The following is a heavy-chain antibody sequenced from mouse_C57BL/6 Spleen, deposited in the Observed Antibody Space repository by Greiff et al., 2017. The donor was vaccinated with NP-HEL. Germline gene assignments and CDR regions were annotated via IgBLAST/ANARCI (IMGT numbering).Heavy chain of an antibody. CDR1: GYTFTNYW. J-gene: IGHJ4*01. CDR2: IYPGGGYT. Sequence: QVQLQQSGAELVRPGTSVKMSCTASGYTFTNYWIGWAKQRPGHGLEWIGDIYPGGGYTNYNEKFKGKATLTADKSSSTAYMQFSSLTSEDSAIYYCARSGNLYYAMDYWGQGTSVTVSS. V-gene: IGHV1-63*01. D-gene: IGHD2-1*01. CDR3: ARSGNLYYAMDY.